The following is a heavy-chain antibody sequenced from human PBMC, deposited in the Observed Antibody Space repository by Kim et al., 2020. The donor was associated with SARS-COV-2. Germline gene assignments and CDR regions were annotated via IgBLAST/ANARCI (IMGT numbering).Heavy chain of an antibody. CDR3: AKDFGYMVDY. Sequence: GQTSYAQKFQGRLTMTTDMSTSTAYMELRSLRSDDTAIYYCAKDFGYMVDYWGQGSLVTVSS. V-gene: IGHV1-18*01. CDR2: GQT. D-gene: IGHD5-18*01. J-gene: IGHJ4*02.